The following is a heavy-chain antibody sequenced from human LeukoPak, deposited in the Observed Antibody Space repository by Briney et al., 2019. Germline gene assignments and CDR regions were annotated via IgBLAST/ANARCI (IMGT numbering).Heavy chain of an antibody. CDR1: GYTFTGYY. Sequence: GASVKVSCKASGYTFTGYYMHWVRQAPGQGLEWMGWINPNSGGTNYAQKFQGRVTMTTDTSTSTAYMELRSLRSDDTAVYYCAREYSYGYFSYYYMDVWGKGTTVTVSS. V-gene: IGHV1-2*02. CDR2: INPNSGGT. D-gene: IGHD5-18*01. CDR3: AREYSYGYFSYYYMDV. J-gene: IGHJ6*03.